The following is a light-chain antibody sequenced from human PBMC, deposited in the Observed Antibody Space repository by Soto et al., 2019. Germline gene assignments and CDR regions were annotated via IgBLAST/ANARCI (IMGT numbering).Light chain of an antibody. CDR1: QSVSNNY. J-gene: IGKJ1*01. Sequence: ESVLAPPPGTLSLSPVERATLSCRASQSVSNNYLAWYQQKPGQAPRLLIYGASNRATGIPDRFSGSGSGTDFTLTISRLEPEDFAVYYCQQYGSSGTFGQGTKVDIK. V-gene: IGKV3-20*01. CDR2: GAS. CDR3: QQYGSSGT.